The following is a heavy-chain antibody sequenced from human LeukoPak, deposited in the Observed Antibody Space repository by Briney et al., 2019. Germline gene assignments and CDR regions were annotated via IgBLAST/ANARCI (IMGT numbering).Heavy chain of an antibody. CDR3: ASGRHGDSPFDY. CDR1: GGTFSSYA. V-gene: IGHV1-69*04. CDR2: IIPILGIA. Sequence: SVKVSCKASGGTFSSYAISWVRQAPGQGLEWMGRIIPILGIANYAQKFQGRVTITADKSTSTAYMELSSLRSEDTAVYYCASGRHGDSPFDYWGQGTLVTVSS. D-gene: IGHD4-17*01. J-gene: IGHJ4*02.